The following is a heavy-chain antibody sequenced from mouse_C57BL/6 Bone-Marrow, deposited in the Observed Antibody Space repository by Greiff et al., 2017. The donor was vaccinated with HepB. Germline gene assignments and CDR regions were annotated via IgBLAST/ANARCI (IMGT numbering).Heavy chain of an antibody. J-gene: IGHJ3*01. V-gene: IGHV1-64*01. Sequence: QVQLQQPGAELVKPGASVKLSCKASGYTFTSYWMHWVKQRPGQGLEWIGMIHPNSGSTNYNEKFKSKATLTVDKSSSTAYMQLSSLTSEDSAVYYCARRAHYYGSSYVGFAYWGQGTLVTVSA. CDR2: IHPNSGST. CDR1: GYTFTSYW. CDR3: ARRAHYYGSSYVGFAY. D-gene: IGHD1-1*01.